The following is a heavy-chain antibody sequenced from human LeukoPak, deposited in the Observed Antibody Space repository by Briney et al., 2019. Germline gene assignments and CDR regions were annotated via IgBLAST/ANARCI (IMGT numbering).Heavy chain of an antibody. CDR3: ARGAPGVVAFDH. CDR1: GFSLSSFA. V-gene: IGHV3-30*04. D-gene: IGHD3-22*01. CDR2: LSSNGRTQ. J-gene: IGHJ4*02. Sequence: GGSLRLSCAVSGFSLSSFAMHWVRQAPGKGLEWVTILSSNGRTQNHADSVRGRFTVSRDESTKTVYLQMNSLRREDTAIYYCARGAPGVVAFDHWGQGALVTVSS.